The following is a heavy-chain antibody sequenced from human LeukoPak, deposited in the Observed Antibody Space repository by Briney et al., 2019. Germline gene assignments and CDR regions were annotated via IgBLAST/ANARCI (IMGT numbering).Heavy chain of an antibody. V-gene: IGHV4-34*12. J-gene: IGHJ4*02. CDR3: ARSDKYYYGSGSYYIFDY. D-gene: IGHD3-10*01. CDR2: IIHSGSS. Sequence: SETLSLTCAVYGGSFSGYSWSWIRQFPGKGLEWIGEIIHSGSSNYNPSLKSRVTMSVDTSKNQFSLKLTSVTAADTAVYSCARSDKYYYGSGSYYIFDYWGQGTLVTVSS. CDR1: GGSFSGYS.